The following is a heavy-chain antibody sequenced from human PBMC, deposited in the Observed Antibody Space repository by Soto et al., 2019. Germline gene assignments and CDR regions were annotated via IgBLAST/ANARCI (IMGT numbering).Heavy chain of an antibody. D-gene: IGHD6-13*01. J-gene: IGHJ4*02. CDR1: GGTVSNSA. Sequence: QVQLVQSGAEVKKPGSSVKVSCKASGGTVSNSAISWLRQAPGQGLEWMGGIIPIFGPATYSQKFQDRVTITPHGSTGTGYRQLSRLPSEDTAVYFWGRGSSWTNVAYWRQGTLVTVAS. CDR2: IIPIFGPA. V-gene: IGHV1-69*01. CDR3: GRGSSWTNVAY.